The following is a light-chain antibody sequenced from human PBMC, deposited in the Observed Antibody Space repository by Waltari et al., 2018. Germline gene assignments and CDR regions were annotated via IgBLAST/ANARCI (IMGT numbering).Light chain of an antibody. CDR2: QIS. J-gene: IGKJ2*01. CDR3: LRALHPPYT. V-gene: IGKV2-28*01. CDR1: QSLVDGGGNQF. Sequence: DIVMTQSPLSLPVTPGEPASISCRSSQSLVDGGGNQFLDWYLEKPGQSPRLLIYQISNRASGVPDRISGSGSDTDFTLKITRVEAEDVGVYYCLRALHPPYTFGQGTKLEIK.